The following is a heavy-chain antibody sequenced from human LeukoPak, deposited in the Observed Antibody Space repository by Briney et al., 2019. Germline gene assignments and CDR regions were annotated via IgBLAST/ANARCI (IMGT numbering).Heavy chain of an antibody. D-gene: IGHD6-13*01. J-gene: IGHJ5*02. CDR1: GFTFSSYA. CDR2: ISGSGGST. Sequence: GGSLRLSCAASGFTFSSYAMSWVRQAPGKGLEWVSAISGSGGSTNYADSVKGRFTISRDNSKNTLYLQMNSLRAEDTAVYYCAKDTGTRSSIAAALNWFDPWGQGTLVTVSS. CDR3: AKDTGTRSSIAAALNWFDP. V-gene: IGHV3-23*01.